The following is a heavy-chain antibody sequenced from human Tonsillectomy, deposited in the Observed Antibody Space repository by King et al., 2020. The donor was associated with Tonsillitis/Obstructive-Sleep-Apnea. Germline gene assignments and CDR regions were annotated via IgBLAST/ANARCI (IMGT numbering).Heavy chain of an antibody. Sequence: VQLVESGGGVVQPGRSLRLSCAASEFTFSSYVMHWVRQAPGKGLEWVAVISYDGSNKYYADSVKGRFTISRDNSKNTLYLQMNSLRAEDTAVYYCARHGGEWDLFSFDYWGQGTLVTVSS. CDR1: EFTFSSYV. J-gene: IGHJ4*02. D-gene: IGHD1-26*01. V-gene: IGHV3-30*04. CDR2: ISYDGSNK. CDR3: ARHGGEWDLFSFDY.